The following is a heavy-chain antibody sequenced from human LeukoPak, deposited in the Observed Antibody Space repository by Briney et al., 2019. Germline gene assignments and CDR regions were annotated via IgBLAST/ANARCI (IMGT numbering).Heavy chain of an antibody. V-gene: IGHV4-61*02. Sequence: KPSQTLSLTCTVSGGSISSGSYHWSWIRQPAGKGLEWIGRIHTSGRTNYNPSLKSRVTISVDTSKNQFSLKVSSVTAADTAVYYCARDVEAGGAELVHWGQGTLVTVSS. CDR2: IHTSGRT. D-gene: IGHD1-1*01. CDR1: GGSISSGSYH. CDR3: ARDVEAGGAELVH. J-gene: IGHJ4*02.